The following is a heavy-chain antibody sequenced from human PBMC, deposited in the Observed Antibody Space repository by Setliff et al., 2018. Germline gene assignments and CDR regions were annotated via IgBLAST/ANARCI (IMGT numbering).Heavy chain of an antibody. CDR3: ATPGRDDLDSPFEPFDI. J-gene: IGHJ3*02. CDR2: IYHRGRK. CDR1: GASINSGHY. V-gene: IGHV4-38-2*01. Sequence: SETLSLTCAVSGASINSGHYWGWIRQPPGKGLEWIATIYHRGRKYYNPSLQSRVSMSLDTSKNHFSLRLTSMTAADTAVYYCATPGRDDLDSPFEPFDIWGQGTMVTVS. D-gene: IGHD3-3*01.